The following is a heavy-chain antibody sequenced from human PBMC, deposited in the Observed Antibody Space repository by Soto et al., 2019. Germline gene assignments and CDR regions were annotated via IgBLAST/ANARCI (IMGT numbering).Heavy chain of an antibody. V-gene: IGHV4-34*01. Sequence: QVQLQQWGAGLLKPSETLSLTCAVYGGSFSGYYWSWIRQPPGKGLEWIGEINHSGSTNYNPSLKSRVTISVDTSKNQFSLKLSSVTAADTAVYYCARDGGIAAAGILDYWGQGTLVTVSS. CDR2: INHSGST. CDR3: ARDGGIAAAGILDY. J-gene: IGHJ4*02. CDR1: GGSFSGYY. D-gene: IGHD6-13*01.